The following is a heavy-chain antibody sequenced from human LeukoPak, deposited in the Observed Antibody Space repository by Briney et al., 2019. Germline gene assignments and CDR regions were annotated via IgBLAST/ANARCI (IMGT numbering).Heavy chain of an antibody. CDR1: GFTFSSYW. CDR3: ARATDYGGILYYYYYGMDV. J-gene: IGHJ6*02. Sequence: GGSLRLSCAASGFTFSSYWMHWVRQAPGKGLVWVSRINSDGSSTSYADSVKGRFTISRDNAKNTLYLQMNSLRAEDTAVYYCARATDYGGILYYYYYGMDVWGQGTTVTVSS. D-gene: IGHD4-17*01. CDR2: INSDGSST. V-gene: IGHV3-74*01.